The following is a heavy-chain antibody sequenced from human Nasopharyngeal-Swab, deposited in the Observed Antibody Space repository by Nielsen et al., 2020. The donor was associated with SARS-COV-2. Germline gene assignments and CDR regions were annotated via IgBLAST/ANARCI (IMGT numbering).Heavy chain of an antibody. J-gene: IGHJ5*02. CDR2: ILHSGST. Sequence: SETLSLTCTVSGYSINSGYYWGWIRQPPGKGLEWIASILHSGSTYYNPSLKSRVTISVDTSKNQFSLKLTSVTAADTAVYYCAREGRCDSASCALGWFDPWGQGTLVTVSS. CDR1: GYSINSGYY. CDR3: AREGRCDSASCALGWFDP. D-gene: IGHD3-22*01. V-gene: IGHV4-38-2*02.